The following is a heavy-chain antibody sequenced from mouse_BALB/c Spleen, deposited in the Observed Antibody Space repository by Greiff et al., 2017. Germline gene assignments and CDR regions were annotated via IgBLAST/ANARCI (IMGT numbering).Heavy chain of an antibody. CDR1: GFTFSSYG. Sequence: EVMLVESGGDLVKPGGSLKLSCAASGFTFSSYGMSWVRQTPDKRLEWVATISSGGSYTYYPDSVKGRFTISRDNAKNTLYLQMSSLKSEDTAMYYCARGGQLLDYWGQGTTLTVSS. V-gene: IGHV5-6*02. J-gene: IGHJ2*01. CDR3: ARGGQLLDY. CDR2: ISSGGSYT. D-gene: IGHD1-1*02.